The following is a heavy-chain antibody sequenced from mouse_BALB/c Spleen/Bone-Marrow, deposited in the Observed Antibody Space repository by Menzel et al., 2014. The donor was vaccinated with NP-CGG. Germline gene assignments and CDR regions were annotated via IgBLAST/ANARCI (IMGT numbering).Heavy chain of an antibody. CDR1: GYTFTSYT. CDR2: INPSSGYT. D-gene: IGHD4-1*01. V-gene: IGHV1-4*02. CDR3: AREARTGAWFTY. J-gene: IGHJ3*01. Sequence: VQRVESGAELARPGASVKMSCKASGYTFTSYTIQWVKQRPGQGLEWIGYINPSSGYTDYNQKFKDKTTLTADKSSNPAYMQLTSLTSEDSAVYSCAREARTGAWFTYWGEGTLVTISA.